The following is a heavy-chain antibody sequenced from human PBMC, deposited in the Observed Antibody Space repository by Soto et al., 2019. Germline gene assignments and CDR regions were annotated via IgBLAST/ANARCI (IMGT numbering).Heavy chain of an antibody. D-gene: IGHD6-13*01. CDR3: ATQSSSQFDI. V-gene: IGHV4-39*01. J-gene: IGHJ3*02. Sequence: QLQLQESGPVLVKPSETLSLTCTVSGGSISTTNYYWGWIRQPPGKGLEWIGSIFQSGATYYNPYLKSRVTISVDTPKNQFALTLTSESAAETAVYYCATQSSSQFDIWGQGTMVTVAS. CDR2: IFQSGAT. CDR1: GGSISTTNYY.